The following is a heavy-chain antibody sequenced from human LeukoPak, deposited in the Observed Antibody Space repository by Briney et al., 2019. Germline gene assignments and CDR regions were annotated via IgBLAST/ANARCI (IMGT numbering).Heavy chain of an antibody. CDR3: AKGRVGANGYYYYGMDV. D-gene: IGHD1-26*01. CDR2: ISGSGGST. J-gene: IGHJ6*02. V-gene: IGHV3-23*01. Sequence: GGSLRLSCAASGFTFSSYAMSWVRQAPGKGLEWVSAISGSGGSTYYADSVKGRFTISRDNSKNTLYLQMNSLRIEDTAVYYCAKGRVGANGYYYYGMDVWGQGTTVSVSS. CDR1: GFTFSSYA.